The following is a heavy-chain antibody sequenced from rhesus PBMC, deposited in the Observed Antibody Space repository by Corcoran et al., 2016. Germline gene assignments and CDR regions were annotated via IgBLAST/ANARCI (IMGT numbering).Heavy chain of an antibody. V-gene: IGHV4-122*02. CDR3: ARDTAWGSNFLDY. CDR1: GGSISSGYYY. CDR2: ITCSGST. D-gene: IGHD4-23*01. J-gene: IGHJ4*01. Sequence: QVQLQESGPGLVKPSETLSLTCAVSGGSISSGYYYWIWIRQPPGKGLEWIGYITCSGSTSSNPSPKSRVTISRDTSKNQFSLKLSSVTAGETAWYSCARDTAWGSNFLDYWGQGVLVTVSS.